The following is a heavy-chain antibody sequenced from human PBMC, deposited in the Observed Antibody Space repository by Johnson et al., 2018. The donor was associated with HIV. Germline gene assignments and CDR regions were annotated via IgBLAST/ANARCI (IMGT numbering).Heavy chain of an antibody. Sequence: EVQLVESGGGVVQPGRSLRLSCAASGFTFSSYAMHWVRQAPGKGLEWVSYISSSGSTIYYADSVKGRFTISRDNAKNTLYLQMNSLRAEDTAVYYCARDQRGDIIPTTYDAFDIWGQGTMVTVSS. CDR1: GFTFSSYA. J-gene: IGHJ3*02. V-gene: IGHV3-48*03. CDR2: ISSSGSTI. CDR3: ARDQRGDIIPTTYDAFDI. D-gene: IGHD5-12*01.